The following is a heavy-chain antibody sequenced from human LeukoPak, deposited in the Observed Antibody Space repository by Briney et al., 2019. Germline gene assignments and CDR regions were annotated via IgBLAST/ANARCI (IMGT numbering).Heavy chain of an antibody. CDR3: AKVTIAAAGVDYFDY. V-gene: IGHV3-23*01. D-gene: IGHD6-13*01. J-gene: IGHJ4*02. CDR1: GFTFSSYA. CDR2: ISGSGGST. Sequence: GGSLRLSCAASGFTFSSYAMNWVRQAPGKGLEWVSAISGSGGSTYYADSVKGRFTISRDNSKNTLYLQMNSLRAEDTAVYYCAKVTIAAAGVDYFDYWGQGTLVTVSS.